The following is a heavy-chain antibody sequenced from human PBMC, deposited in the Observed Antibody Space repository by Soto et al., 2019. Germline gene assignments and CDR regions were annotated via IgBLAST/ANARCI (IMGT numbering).Heavy chain of an antibody. D-gene: IGHD2-2*01. V-gene: IGHV1-2*04. Sequence: ASVKVSCKASGYTFTGYYMHWVRQAPGQGLEWMGWINPNSGGTNYAQKFQGWVTMTRDTSISTAYMELSRLRSDDTAVYYCAGGSTSCYFCFDYWGQGTLVTVSS. CDR1: GYTFTGYY. CDR2: INPNSGGT. CDR3: AGGSTSCYFCFDY. J-gene: IGHJ4*02.